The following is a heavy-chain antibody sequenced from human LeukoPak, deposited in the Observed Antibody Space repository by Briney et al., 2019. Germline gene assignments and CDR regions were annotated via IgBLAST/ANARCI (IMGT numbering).Heavy chain of an antibody. Sequence: GGSLRLSCVASGFTFSNNWMHWARQVPGKGLVWVSRIKSDGSDTRYADSVKGQFTISRDNAQNTLYLQMNSLRAEDTAIYYCAKYGPQDSGSSHFDYWGQGALVTVSS. CDR1: GFTFSNNW. CDR3: AKYGPQDSGSSHFDY. J-gene: IGHJ4*02. D-gene: IGHD1-26*01. CDR2: IKSDGSDT. V-gene: IGHV3-74*01.